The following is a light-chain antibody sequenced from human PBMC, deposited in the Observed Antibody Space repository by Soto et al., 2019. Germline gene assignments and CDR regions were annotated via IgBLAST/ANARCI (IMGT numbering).Light chain of an antibody. V-gene: IGKV3-11*01. Sequence: EIVLTQSPVTLSLSPGERVTLSCRASQDVSRYLAWYQQKPGLAPRLLIYDASNRATGIPARFSGSGSGTDSTLTISSLEPEDFAVYYCQQRSSWPPITFGQGTRLEIK. CDR2: DAS. J-gene: IGKJ5*01. CDR1: QDVSRY. CDR3: QQRSSWPPIT.